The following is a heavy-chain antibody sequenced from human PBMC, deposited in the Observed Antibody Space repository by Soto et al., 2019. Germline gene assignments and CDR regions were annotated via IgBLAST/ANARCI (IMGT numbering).Heavy chain of an antibody. Sequence: SETLSLTCTVSGGSISSSSYYWGRIRQPPGKGLEWIGSIYYSGSTYYNPSLKSRVTISVDTSKNQFPLKLSSVTAADTAVYYCARQGDGYNYDYYGMDVWGQGTTVTVSS. D-gene: IGHD5-12*01. CDR2: IYYSGST. CDR1: GGSISSSSYY. J-gene: IGHJ6*02. CDR3: ARQGDGYNYDYYGMDV. V-gene: IGHV4-39*01.